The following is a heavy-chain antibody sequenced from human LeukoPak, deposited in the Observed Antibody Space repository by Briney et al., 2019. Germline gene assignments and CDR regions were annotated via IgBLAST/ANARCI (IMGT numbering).Heavy chain of an antibody. CDR2: IGSSSSYI. CDR1: GFTFSSYS. J-gene: IGHJ6*02. V-gene: IGHV3-21*01. Sequence: GGSLRLSCAASGFTFSSYSMNWVRQAPGKGLEWVSSIGSSSSYIYYADSVKGRFTISRDNAKNSLYLQMNSLRAEDTAVYYCARDISTIYGMDVWGQGTTVTVSS. D-gene: IGHD6-13*01. CDR3: ARDISTIYGMDV.